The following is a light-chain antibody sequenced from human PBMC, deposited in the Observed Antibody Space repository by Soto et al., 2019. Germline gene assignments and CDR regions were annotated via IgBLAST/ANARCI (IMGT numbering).Light chain of an antibody. CDR1: KFDIGRYNY. J-gene: IGLJ2*01. CDR3: SSYTSASALAI. CDR2: EVN. V-gene: IGLV2-14*01. Sequence: QSALTRPASVSGSPGQTITISCAGTKFDIGRYNYVSWYRQHPGEAPKLIIFEVNNRPSGISNRFSGSKSGNTASLTISGLQVEDEAHYFCSSYTSASALAIFGGGTKLTVL.